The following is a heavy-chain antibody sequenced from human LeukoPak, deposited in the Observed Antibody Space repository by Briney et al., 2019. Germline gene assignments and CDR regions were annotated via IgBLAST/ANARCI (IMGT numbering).Heavy chain of an antibody. CDR2: MNPNSGNT. J-gene: IGHJ5*02. CDR1: GYTFTSYD. CDR3: ARRVMVRGAPNWFDP. D-gene: IGHD3-10*01. V-gene: IGHV1-8*03. Sequence: ASVKVSCKASGYTFTSYDINWVRQATGQGLEWMGWMNPNSGNTGYAQKFQGRVTITRNTSISTAYMELSSLRSEDTAVYYCARRVMVRGAPNWFDPWGQGTLVTVSS.